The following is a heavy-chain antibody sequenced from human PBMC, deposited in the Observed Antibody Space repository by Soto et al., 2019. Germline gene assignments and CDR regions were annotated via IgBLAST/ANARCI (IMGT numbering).Heavy chain of an antibody. D-gene: IGHD6-13*01. V-gene: IGHV3-21*01. CDR1: GFTFSGYS. CDR3: ARDRVYPGGGYYGMDV. Sequence: EVQLVESGGGLVKPGGPLGLSVEASGFTFSGYSMNWVRQAPGKGLEWVSSISSSSSFIYYADSVKGRFTISRDNAKNSLYLQMNSLRAEDTAVYYCARDRVYPGGGYYGMDVWGQGTTVTVSS. CDR2: ISSSSSFI. J-gene: IGHJ6*02.